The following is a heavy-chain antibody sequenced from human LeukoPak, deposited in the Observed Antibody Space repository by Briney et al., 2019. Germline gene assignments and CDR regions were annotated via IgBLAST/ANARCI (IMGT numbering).Heavy chain of an antibody. D-gene: IGHD6-19*01. CDR2: TYYRSKWCN. J-gene: IGHJ4*02. V-gene: IGHV6-1*01. CDR1: GDSVSSKNGA. CDR3: ARDFGTTGWHTFDY. Sequence: SQTLSLTCVVSGDSVSSKNGAWNWIRQSPSRGLEWLGRTYYRSKWCNDYAESMEGRMTISQDTSKNQYSLHLNSVTPDDTAVYYCARDFGTTGWHTFDYWGQGTLVTVSS.